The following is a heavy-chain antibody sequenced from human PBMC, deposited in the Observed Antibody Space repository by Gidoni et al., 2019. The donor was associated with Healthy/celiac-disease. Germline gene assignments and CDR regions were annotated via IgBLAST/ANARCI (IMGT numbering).Heavy chain of an antibody. J-gene: IGHJ4*02. CDR3: AKDSRVVLGTRGPELDY. CDR1: GFTFDDYA. V-gene: IGHV3-9*01. Sequence: EVQLVESGGGLVQPGRSLRLSCAASGFTFDDYAMHWVRQAPGKGLEWVSGISWNSGSIGYADSVKGRFTISRDNAKNSLYLQMNSLRAEDTALYYCAKDSRVVLGTRGPELDYWGQGTLVTVSS. CDR2: ISWNSGSI. D-gene: IGHD3-16*01.